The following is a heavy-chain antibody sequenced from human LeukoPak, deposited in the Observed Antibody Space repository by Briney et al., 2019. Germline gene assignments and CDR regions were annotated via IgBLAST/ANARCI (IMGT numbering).Heavy chain of an antibody. Sequence: GGSLRLSCAASGFTFSSYAMHWVRQAPGKGLEWVAVISYDGSNKYYADSVKGRFTISRDNSKNTLYLQMNSLRAEDTAVYYCAKVEWELFYYYGMDVWGQGTTVTVSS. D-gene: IGHD1-26*01. CDR3: AKVEWELFYYYGMDV. V-gene: IGHV3-30-3*01. CDR2: ISYDGSNK. CDR1: GFTFSSYA. J-gene: IGHJ6*02.